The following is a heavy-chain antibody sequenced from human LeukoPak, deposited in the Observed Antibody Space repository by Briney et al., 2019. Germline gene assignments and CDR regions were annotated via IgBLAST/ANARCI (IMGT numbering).Heavy chain of an antibody. Sequence: GGSLRLSCAASGFTVSSNYMSWVRQAPGKGLEWVSVIYSGGSTYYADSVKGRFTISRDNSKNTLYLQMNSLRVEDTAVYYCARGKLGYCSGGSCWRFDPWGQGTLVTVSS. J-gene: IGHJ5*02. CDR2: IYSGGST. CDR1: GFTVSSNY. D-gene: IGHD2-15*01. CDR3: ARGKLGYCSGGSCWRFDP. V-gene: IGHV3-66*01.